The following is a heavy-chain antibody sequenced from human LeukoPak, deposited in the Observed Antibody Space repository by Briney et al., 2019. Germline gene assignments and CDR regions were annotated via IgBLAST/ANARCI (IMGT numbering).Heavy chain of an antibody. CDR2: ISGSGGST. D-gene: IGHD2-15*01. CDR1: GFTFSSYG. CDR3: AKASFSLGYCSGGYCYVFDY. Sequence: SGGSLRLSCAASGFTFSSYGMSWVRQAPGKGLEWVSAISGSGGSTYYADSVKGRFTISRDNSKNTLYLQMNSLRAEDTAVYYCAKASFSLGYCSGGYCYVFDYWGQGTLVTVSS. V-gene: IGHV3-23*01. J-gene: IGHJ4*02.